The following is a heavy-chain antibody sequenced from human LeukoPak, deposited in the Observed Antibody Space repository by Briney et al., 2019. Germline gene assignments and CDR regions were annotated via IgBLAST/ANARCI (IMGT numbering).Heavy chain of an antibody. CDR1: GFTFSSYG. J-gene: IGHJ6*03. CDR2: IRYDGSNK. V-gene: IGHV3-30*02. D-gene: IGHD5-12*01. Sequence: GGSLRLSCAASGFTFSSYGMHWVRQAPGKGLEWVAFIRYDGSNKYYADSVKGRFTISRDNSKNTLYLQMNSLRAEDTAVYYCARVDIQYYYYYMDVWGKGTTVTVSS. CDR3: ARVDIQYYYYYMDV.